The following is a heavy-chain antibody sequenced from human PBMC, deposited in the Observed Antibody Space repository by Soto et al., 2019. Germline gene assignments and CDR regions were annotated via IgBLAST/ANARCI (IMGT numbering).Heavy chain of an antibody. CDR2: ITGSGGST. CDR1: GFTFSSYA. Sequence: GGSLRLSCEASGFTFSSYAMTWVRRTPENGLEWVSTITGSGGSTSYADSVKGRFTISRDNSKNTLSLQMNSLRAEDTAVYFCAKTSFDWNYVRGHYFDHWGQGTLVTVSS. CDR3: AKTSFDWNYVRGHYFDH. V-gene: IGHV3-23*01. J-gene: IGHJ4*02. D-gene: IGHD1-7*01.